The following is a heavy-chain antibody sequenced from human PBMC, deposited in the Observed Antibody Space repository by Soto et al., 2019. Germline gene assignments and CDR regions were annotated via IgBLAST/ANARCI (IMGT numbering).Heavy chain of an antibody. Sequence: ASVKVSCNTSGYPFTDYFIHWVRQAPGQGLEWMGIISLYHHSTSYAQKFQGRLTVTADTSTTTVYMDLSSLTSEDSAVYWCARELYSCGGDCPYYMDYWGQGTLVTVSS. J-gene: IGHJ4*02. CDR2: ISLYHHST. CDR3: ARELYSCGGDCPYYMDY. D-gene: IGHD2-21*02. CDR1: GYPFTDYF. V-gene: IGHV1-46*01.